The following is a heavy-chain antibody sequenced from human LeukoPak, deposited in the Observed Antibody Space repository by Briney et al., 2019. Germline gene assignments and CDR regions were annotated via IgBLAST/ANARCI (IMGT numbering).Heavy chain of an antibody. V-gene: IGHV3-30*03. CDR1: GFTFSSYG. CDR3: ARVGSSYAFDI. CDR2: ISYDGSNK. Sequence: PGRSLRLSCAASGFTFSSYGMHWVRQAPGKGLEWVAVISYDGSNKYYADSVKGRFTISRDNSKNTLYLQMNSLRAEDTAVYYCARVGSSYAFDIWGQGTMVTVSS. J-gene: IGHJ3*02. D-gene: IGHD6-6*01.